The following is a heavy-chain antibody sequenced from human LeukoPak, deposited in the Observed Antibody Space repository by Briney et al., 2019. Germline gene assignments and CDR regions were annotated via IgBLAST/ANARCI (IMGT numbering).Heavy chain of an antibody. CDR3: ARDVYDSSGYYLGIDP. CDR2: IYSTGST. CDR1: GGSITTYY. D-gene: IGHD3-22*01. Sequence: SETLSLTCTVSGGSITTYYWSWIRQSPGKGLECIGYIYSTGSTNYNPSLKSRVTLSVVTSRNQLSLKLSSVTAADTAVYYCARDVYDSSGYYLGIDPWGQGTLVTVSS. V-gene: IGHV4-59*01. J-gene: IGHJ5*02.